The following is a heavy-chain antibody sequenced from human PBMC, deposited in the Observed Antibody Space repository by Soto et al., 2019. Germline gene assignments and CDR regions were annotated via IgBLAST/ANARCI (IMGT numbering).Heavy chain of an antibody. CDR3: ARDSPRGYYYYMDV. CDR2: INSDGSST. J-gene: IGHJ6*03. Sequence: EVQLVESGGGLVQPGGSLRLSCAASGFTFSSYWMHWVRQAPGKGLVWVSRINSDGSSTSYADSVKGRFTIPRDNAKNTLYLQMNSLRAEDTAVYYCARDSPRGYYYYMDVWGKGTTVTVSS. CDR1: GFTFSSYW. V-gene: IGHV3-74*01.